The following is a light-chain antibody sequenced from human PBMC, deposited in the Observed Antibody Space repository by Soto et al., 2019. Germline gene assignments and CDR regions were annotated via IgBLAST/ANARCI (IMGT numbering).Light chain of an antibody. V-gene: IGKV1-39*01. CDR2: AAS. Sequence: IQLTQSPSSLSASVGDRVTITCRASQSISSYLNWYQQKPGKAPKLPIYAASSLQSGVTSRFSGGGSGTDFTLTISSLQPEDFATYYCQKSYSSPPMFGQGSKVDI. CDR1: QSISSY. CDR3: QKSYSSPPM. J-gene: IGKJ1*01.